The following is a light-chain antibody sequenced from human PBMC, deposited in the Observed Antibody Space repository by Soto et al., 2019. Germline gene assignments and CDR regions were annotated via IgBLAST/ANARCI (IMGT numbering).Light chain of an antibody. CDR2: AAS. CDR1: QGISYC. Sequence: DVQMTQSPSSLSASVGDRVTITCRASQGISYCLAWYQQKPGKAPNRLIYAASNLVTGIPSRFSGSGSGTYFTLTISSLQPEDFAVYYCQQYNSAPFTFGRGTKVEIK. CDR3: QQYNSAPFT. J-gene: IGKJ4*01. V-gene: IGKV1-NL1*01.